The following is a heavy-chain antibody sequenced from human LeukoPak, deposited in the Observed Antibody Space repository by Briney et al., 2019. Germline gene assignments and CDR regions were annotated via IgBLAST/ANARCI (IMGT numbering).Heavy chain of an antibody. CDR1: GFTFSHYG. CDR2: VRSSGAIT. D-gene: IGHD2/OR15-2a*01. V-gene: IGHV3-23*01. Sequence: GGSLRLSCVASGFTFSHYGMNWVRQAPGKGLEWVSGVRSSGAITYYADSVKGRFTVSRDDSKNTLYLQMNSLRGDDTAVYYCAKDGTSYYYIYYWGQGTLVTVSS. J-gene: IGHJ4*02. CDR3: AKDGTSYYYIYY.